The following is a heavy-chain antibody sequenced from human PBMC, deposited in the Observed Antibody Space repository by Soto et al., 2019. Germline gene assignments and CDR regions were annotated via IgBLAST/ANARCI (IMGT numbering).Heavy chain of an antibody. CDR1: GYTFTSYD. CDR3: ARWSINYYDSSGYYPHTDY. D-gene: IGHD3-22*01. CDR2: MNPNSGNT. Sequence: GASVKVSFKASGYTFTSYDINWVRQATGQGLEWMGWMNPNSGNTGYAQKFQGRVTMTRNTSISTAYMELSSLRSEDTAVYYCARWSINYYDSSGYYPHTDYWGQGTLVTVSS. J-gene: IGHJ4*02. V-gene: IGHV1-8*01.